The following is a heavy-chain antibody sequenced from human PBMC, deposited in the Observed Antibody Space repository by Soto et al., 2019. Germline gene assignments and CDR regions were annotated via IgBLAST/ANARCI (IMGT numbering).Heavy chain of an antibody. CDR2: ISTDNGQT. V-gene: IGHV1-18*01. CDR3: ARDRVGGGASGIYYYHRGLDV. J-gene: IGHJ6*02. Sequence: QVQLVQSGAEVKKPGASVKVSCQASGYTFTNFGISWVRQAPGQGLEWMGWISTDNGQTDSARKFQGRVIMTTDSSTSSAYLELKSLRSDDTAMYYCARDRVGGGASGIYYYHRGLDVWGQGTTVTVSS. CDR1: GYTFTNFG. D-gene: IGHD1-26*01.